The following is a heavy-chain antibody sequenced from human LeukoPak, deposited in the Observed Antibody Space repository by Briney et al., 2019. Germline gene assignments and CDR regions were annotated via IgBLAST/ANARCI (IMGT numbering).Heavy chain of an antibody. J-gene: IGHJ3*02. CDR1: GGSFSGSY. D-gene: IGHD3-16*01. Sequence: SETLSLTCAVYGGSFSGSYWGWIRQPPGKGLEWIGSIYYSGSTYYNPSLKSRVTISVDTSKNQFSLKLSSVTAADTAVYYCARDSSEEWGEISDAFDIWGQGTMVTVSS. V-gene: IGHV4-39*07. CDR2: IYYSGST. CDR3: ARDSSEEWGEISDAFDI.